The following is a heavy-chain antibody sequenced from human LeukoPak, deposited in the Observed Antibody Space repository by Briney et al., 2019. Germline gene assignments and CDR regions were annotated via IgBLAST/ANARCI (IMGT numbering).Heavy chain of an antibody. J-gene: IGHJ6*03. V-gene: IGHV1-2*02. CDR1: GYPFTNYY. CDR3: ARDGGLSLGGSYYVLYYYYMDV. D-gene: IGHD1-26*01. Sequence: ASVKVSCKASGYPFTNYYIHWVRQAPGQGLEWMGWISPNSGGTNYAQKFQGRVTMTRDTSISTAYMELSRLRSDDTAVYYCARDGGLSLGGSYYVLYYYYMDVWGKGTTVTVSS. CDR2: ISPNSGGT.